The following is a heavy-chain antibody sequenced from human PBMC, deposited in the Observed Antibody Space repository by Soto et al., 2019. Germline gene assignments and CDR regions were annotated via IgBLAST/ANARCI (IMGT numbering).Heavy chain of an antibody. CDR3: AKDRGGGAVVPDY. D-gene: IGHD2-21*01. V-gene: IGHV3-33*06. Sequence: QVQLVESGGGVVQPGRSLRLSCAASGFSFTTYGMHWVRQAPGEGLEWVAVIWYDGNNKYYADSVKGRFTISRDTSKKTLYRQMNTLRAEDTAVYYCAKDRGGGAVVPDYWGQGTLVTVSS. CDR1: GFSFTTYG. J-gene: IGHJ4*02. CDR2: IWYDGNNK.